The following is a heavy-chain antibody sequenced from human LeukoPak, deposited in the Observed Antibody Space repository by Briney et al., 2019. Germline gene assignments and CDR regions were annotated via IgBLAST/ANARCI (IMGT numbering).Heavy chain of an antibody. V-gene: IGHV3-21*01. CDR2: ISSSSSYI. D-gene: IGHD6-6*01. J-gene: IGHJ4*02. CDR3: ARAGSIAARGFDY. CDR1: GFTVSTTY. Sequence: GGSLRLSCAASGFTVSTTYMSWVRQAPGKGLEWVSSISSSSSYIYYADSVKGRFTISRDNAKNSLYLQMNSLRAEDTAVYYCARAGSIAARGFDYWGQGTLVTVSS.